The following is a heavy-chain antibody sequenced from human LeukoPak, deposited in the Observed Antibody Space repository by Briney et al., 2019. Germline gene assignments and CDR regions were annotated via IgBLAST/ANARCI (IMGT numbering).Heavy chain of an antibody. V-gene: IGHV4-39*01. D-gene: IGHD5-12*01. J-gene: IGHJ4*02. CDR1: NGSISSRSYY. CDR2: IYYSGST. Sequence: SETLSLTCTVSNGSISSRSYYWGRIRQPPGKGLEWIGSIYYSGSTYYNPSLKNRVTISVDTSKNQFSLKLSSVTAADTAVYYCASRYSGYDSPWDWGQGTLVTVSS. CDR3: ASRYSGYDSPWD.